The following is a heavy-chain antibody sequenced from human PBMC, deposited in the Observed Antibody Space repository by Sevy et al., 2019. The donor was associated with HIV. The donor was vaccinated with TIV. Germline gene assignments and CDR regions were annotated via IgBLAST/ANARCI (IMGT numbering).Heavy chain of an antibody. V-gene: IGHV3-7*01. CDR2: INQDVGEK. Sequence: GGSLRLSCAVSGFTFSNYWMSWVRQAPGKGLECVANINQDVGEKYLDSVKGRFFVSRDNAKNSLYLQMDSLRAEDTAVYYCAREQITGAKLYYVDDWGQGTLVTVSS. D-gene: IGHD1-7*01. CDR3: AREQITGAKLYYVDD. CDR1: GFTFSNYW. J-gene: IGHJ4*02.